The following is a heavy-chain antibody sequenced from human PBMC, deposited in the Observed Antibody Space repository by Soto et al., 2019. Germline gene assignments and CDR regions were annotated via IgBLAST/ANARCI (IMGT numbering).Heavy chain of an antibody. CDR2: IKSKTDGGTT. D-gene: IGHD5-12*01. CDR3: TTVGGYDLVYYYYGMDV. CDR1: GFTFSNAW. Sequence: EVQLVESGGGLVKPGGSLRLSCAASGFTFSNAWMNWVRQAPGKGLEWVGRIKSKTDGGTTDYAAPVKGRFTISRDDSNNTLYLQMNSLKTEDTAVYYCTTVGGYDLVYYYYGMDVWGQGTTVTVSS. V-gene: IGHV3-15*07. J-gene: IGHJ6*02.